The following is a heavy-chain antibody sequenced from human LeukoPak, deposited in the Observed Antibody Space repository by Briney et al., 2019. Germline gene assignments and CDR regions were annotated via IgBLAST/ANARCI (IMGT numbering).Heavy chain of an antibody. CDR1: GFTFGSYW. J-gene: IGHJ6*03. V-gene: IGHV3-7*01. D-gene: IGHD2-2*01. CDR2: IKPDGGEK. Sequence: GGSLRLSCAASGFTFGSYWMSWVRQTPGKGLEWVANIKPDGGEKYYVDSVKGRFTISRENAENSLFLQMNSLRAEDTAVYYCARVPAADYYYYYHVDVWGKGTTVTVSS. CDR3: ARVPAADYYYYYHVDV.